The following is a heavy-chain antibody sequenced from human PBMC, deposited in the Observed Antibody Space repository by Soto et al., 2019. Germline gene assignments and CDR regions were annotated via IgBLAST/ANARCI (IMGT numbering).Heavy chain of an antibody. Sequence: SEALSVTWILSVGSISTPGYCWSWIRQPPGKAPEWIGYAYHNGNAYPKPSLKSRVTISLDGAKNQFSLKMTSVTAADTGLHYCAARPSYHYGLDVWGQGTTVTVSS. J-gene: IGHJ6*01. CDR1: VGSISTPGYC. CDR3: AARPSYHYGLDV. D-gene: IGHD3-16*02. V-gene: IGHV4-30-2*01. CDR2: AYHNGNA.